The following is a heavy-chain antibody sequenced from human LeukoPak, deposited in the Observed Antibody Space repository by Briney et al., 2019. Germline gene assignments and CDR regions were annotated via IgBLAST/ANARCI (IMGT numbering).Heavy chain of an antibody. Sequence: SQTLSLTCTVSGDSFSNVSYYWAWIRQPPGKGLEWIANVYYSGSTYYNPSLKSRVAISVDTSKNQFSLTLRSVTAADTGVYFCASLVRGGSFYYYMDVWGRGTSVTVSS. CDR3: ASLVRGGSFYYYMDV. CDR1: GDSFSNVSYY. D-gene: IGHD3-10*01. CDR2: VYYSGST. V-gene: IGHV4-39*01. J-gene: IGHJ6*03.